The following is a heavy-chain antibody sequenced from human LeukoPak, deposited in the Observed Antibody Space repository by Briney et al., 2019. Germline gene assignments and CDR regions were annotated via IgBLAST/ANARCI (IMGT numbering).Heavy chain of an antibody. D-gene: IGHD6-13*01. J-gene: IGHJ6*02. CDR1: GGSFSGYY. Sequence: SDTLSLTCAVYGGSFSGYYWSWIRQPPGKGLEWIGEINHSGSTNYNPSLKSRVNISVDTSKNQFSLKLSSVTAADTAVYYCARELSVAAAGRAFCYYYGMDVWGQGTTVTVSS. V-gene: IGHV4-34*01. CDR3: ARELSVAAAGRAFCYYYGMDV. CDR2: INHSGST.